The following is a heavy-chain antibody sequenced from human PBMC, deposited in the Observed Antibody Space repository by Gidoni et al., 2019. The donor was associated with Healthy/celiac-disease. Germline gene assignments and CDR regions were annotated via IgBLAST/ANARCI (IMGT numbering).Heavy chain of an antibody. J-gene: IGHJ5*02. D-gene: IGHD5-18*01. CDR1: GGSFRGYY. CDR2: ITKSGST. V-gene: IGHV4-34*01. CDR3: TRRNGYSYGYRHNWFDP. Sequence: QLQLQQCGAGLFKPSENLSLICAVYGGSFRGYYCTWIRQPPGKGLEWIGEITKSGSTNYNPSLKSRVTIAVDAYKNQFSLKMSSVTAADTAVYYCTRRNGYSYGYRHNWFDPWGQGTLVTVSS.